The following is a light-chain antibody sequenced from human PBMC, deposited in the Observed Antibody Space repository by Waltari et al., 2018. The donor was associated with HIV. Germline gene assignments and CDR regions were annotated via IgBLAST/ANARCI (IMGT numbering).Light chain of an antibody. J-gene: IGLJ1*01. V-gene: IGLV2-14*03. Sequence: QSALTQPASLSGSPGQSLTISCSGFRSDIGDYNYVSWYQQYQGKVPKLIIYDVKYRPSGVSNRFSGSKSDSAAFLNISGLQTEDEAIYHCCSYTSGSTHVFGTGTEVTVL. CDR3: CSYTSGSTHV. CDR1: RSDIGDYNY. CDR2: DVK.